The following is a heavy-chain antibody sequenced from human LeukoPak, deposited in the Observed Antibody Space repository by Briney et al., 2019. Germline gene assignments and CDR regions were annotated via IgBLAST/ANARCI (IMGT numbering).Heavy chain of an antibody. Sequence: GGSLRLSCAASGFTFDDYAMHWVRQAPGKGLEWVSGISWNSGSIGYADSVKGRFTISRDNAKNSLYLQMNSLRAEDTALYYCAKDNKNYDFWSGYADAFDIWGQGTMVTVSS. CDR2: ISWNSGSI. CDR3: AKDNKNYDFWSGYADAFDI. D-gene: IGHD3-3*01. CDR1: GFTFDDYA. V-gene: IGHV3-9*01. J-gene: IGHJ3*02.